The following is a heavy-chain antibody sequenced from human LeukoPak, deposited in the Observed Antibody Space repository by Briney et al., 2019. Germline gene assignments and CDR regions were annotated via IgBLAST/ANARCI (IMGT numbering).Heavy chain of an antibody. Sequence: PVKLSYNASGALFSSSAISWLRQSPGHGLGWWGGSIPIFGTVDSAQKLQGRVTITADKSTSTAYMELSSLRSEDTAVYYCARRNCSGGSCYRWRPPYYAGMDVWGKGTSVTVSS. CDR2: SIPIFGTV. CDR3: ARRNCSGGSCYRWRPPYYAGMDV. V-gene: IGHV1-69*06. D-gene: IGHD2-15*01. J-gene: IGHJ6*04. CDR1: GALFSSSA.